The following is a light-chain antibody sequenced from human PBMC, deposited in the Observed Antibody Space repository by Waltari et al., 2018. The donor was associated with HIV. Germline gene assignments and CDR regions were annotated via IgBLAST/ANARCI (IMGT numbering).Light chain of an antibody. V-gene: IGKV4-1*01. CDR1: QSLLYPSRNRNY. J-gene: IGKJ4*01. CDR2: WAS. CDR3: QQYYSSRLT. Sequence: DIVLTQSPDFLAVSLGDRATINCKSSQSLLYPSRNRNYLTWYQQKPGQPPKLLIYWASTRASGVPDRFSGSGSGTDFTLTISSLQTEDVAVYYCQQYYSSRLTFGGGTKVEIQ.